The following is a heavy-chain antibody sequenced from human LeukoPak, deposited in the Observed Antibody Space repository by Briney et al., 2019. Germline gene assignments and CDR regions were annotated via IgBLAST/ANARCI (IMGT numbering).Heavy chain of an antibody. CDR3: TRWRLGVSNTDDGFDY. J-gene: IGHJ4*02. Sequence: GGSLRLSCVASGFTFSGSAIHWVRQASGKGLEWVGRVRSKADSYATAYTASMKGRFIISRDDSKNTAYLQMNSLKTEDTAVYYCTRWRLGVSNTDDGFDYWGQGTLVTVSS. CDR1: GFTFSGSA. CDR2: VRSKADSYAT. V-gene: IGHV3-73*01. D-gene: IGHD6-6*01.